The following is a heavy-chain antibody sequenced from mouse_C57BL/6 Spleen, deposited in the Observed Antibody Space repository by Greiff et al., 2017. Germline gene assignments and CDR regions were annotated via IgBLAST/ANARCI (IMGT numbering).Heavy chain of an antibody. CDR3: ARSRDGSSDY. CDR1: GFNIKDYY. D-gene: IGHD1-1*01. V-gene: IGHV14-2*01. J-gene: IGHJ2*01. CDR2: IDPEDDET. Sequence: VQLQQSGAELVKPGASVKLSCTASGFNIKDYYMHWVKQRTEQGLEWIGRIDPEDDETKYAPKFQGKATITADTSSKIVYLQLSSLTSEDPAVXYCARSRDGSSDYWGQGTTLTVSS.